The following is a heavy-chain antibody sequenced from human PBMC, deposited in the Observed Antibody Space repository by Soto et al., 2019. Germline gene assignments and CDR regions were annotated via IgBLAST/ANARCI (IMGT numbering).Heavy chain of an antibody. D-gene: IGHD1-26*01. V-gene: IGHV3-23*01. J-gene: IGHJ3*01. CDR2: IGPRGRDT. CDR1: GFTINSHA. Sequence: GVLRLSCAVSGFTINSHAMGWVRQAPGKGLEWVSAIGPRGRDTYYAASVKGRFTISRDNSKNTVSLQMNSLRAEDTAVYYCAILGGTYYAFDFWGQGTLVTVSS. CDR3: AILGGTYYAFDF.